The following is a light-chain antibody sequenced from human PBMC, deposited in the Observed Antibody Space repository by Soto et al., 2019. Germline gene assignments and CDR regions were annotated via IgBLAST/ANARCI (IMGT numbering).Light chain of an antibody. Sequence: EIVMTQSPATLSVSPGERATLSCRASQSVSSNLARYQQKPGQAPRLLIYGASTRATGIPARFSGSGSGTEFTLIISSLQSEDFAVYYCQQYNNWPPIFTFGPGTKVDIK. CDR2: GAS. CDR3: QQYNNWPPIFT. CDR1: QSVSSN. V-gene: IGKV3-15*01. J-gene: IGKJ3*01.